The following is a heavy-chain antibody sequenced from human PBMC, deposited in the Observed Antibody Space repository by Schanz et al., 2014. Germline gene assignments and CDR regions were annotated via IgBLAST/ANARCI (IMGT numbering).Heavy chain of an antibody. CDR3: ARAGQDFEYSSLSPIWYFDL. Sequence: QVQLVQSGAEVKKPGSSVKVSCKASGGTFSSYTISWVRQAPGQGLEWMGRIIPILGIANYAQNFQGRVTITADKSTSTAYMELSSLRSDDTAVYYCARAGQDFEYSSLSPIWYFDLWGRGTLVTVSS. CDR1: GGTFSSYT. CDR2: IIPILGIA. J-gene: IGHJ2*01. V-gene: IGHV1-69*02. D-gene: IGHD6-6*01.